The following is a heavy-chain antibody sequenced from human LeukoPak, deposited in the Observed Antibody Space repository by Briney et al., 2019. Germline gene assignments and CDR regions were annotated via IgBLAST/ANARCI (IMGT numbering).Heavy chain of an antibody. CDR3: ARQLESYYGSGSSFDY. Sequence: PSETLSLTCTVSGGSISSYYWSWIRQPPGKGLEWIGYIYYSGSTYYNPSLKSRVTISVDTSKNQFSLRLSSVTAADTALYYCARQLESYYGSGSSFDYWGQGTLVTVSS. V-gene: IGHV4-59*08. D-gene: IGHD3-10*01. CDR1: GGSISSYY. CDR2: IYYSGST. J-gene: IGHJ4*02.